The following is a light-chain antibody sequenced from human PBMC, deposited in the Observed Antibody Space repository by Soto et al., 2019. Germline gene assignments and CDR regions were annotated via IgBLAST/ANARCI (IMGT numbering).Light chain of an antibody. CDR1: SSDVGAYNY. V-gene: IGLV2-8*01. CDR3: SSFASTNSLYV. Sequence: QSALTQPPSASGSPGQSVTISCTGTSSDVGAYNYVSWYQQYPGKAPKLMIYEVDKRPSGVPDRFSGSKSGSTASLTVSGLQAEDEADYYCSSFASTNSLYVFGTGTKLTVL. CDR2: EVD. J-gene: IGLJ1*01.